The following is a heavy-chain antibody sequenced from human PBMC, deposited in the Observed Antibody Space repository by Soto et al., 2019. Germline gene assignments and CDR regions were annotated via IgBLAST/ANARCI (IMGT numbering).Heavy chain of an antibody. J-gene: IGHJ4*02. D-gene: IGHD2-15*01. CDR2: IYYGGST. CDR1: GGSITSGGYY. Sequence: PSETLSLTCTVSGGSITSGGYYWSWIRQPPGKGLEWIGFIYYGGSTYYNPSLKSRVTISVDTSKNQFSLKVSSVTAADTAVYYGARSRVVSATNFDYWGQGTLVTVSS. CDR3: ARSRVVSATNFDY. V-gene: IGHV4-31*03.